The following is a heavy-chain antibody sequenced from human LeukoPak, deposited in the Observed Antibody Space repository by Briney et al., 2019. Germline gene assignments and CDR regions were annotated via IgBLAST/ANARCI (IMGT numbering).Heavy chain of an antibody. V-gene: IGHV4-59*08. Sequence: SETLSLTCTVSGGSTSSYYWSWIRQPPRKGLEWIGYTYYSGSTNFNPSLKSRVTISVDTSKNQFSLKLSSVTAADTAVYYCARSPWVVVPAAIRIEITGIPYWFDPWGQGTLVTVSS. J-gene: IGHJ5*02. CDR2: TYYSGST. CDR1: GGSTSSYY. D-gene: IGHD2-2*01. CDR3: ARSPWVVVPAAIRIEITGIPYWFDP.